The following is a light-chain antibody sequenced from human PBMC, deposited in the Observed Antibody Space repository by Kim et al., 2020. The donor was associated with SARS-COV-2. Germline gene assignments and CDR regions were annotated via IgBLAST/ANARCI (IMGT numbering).Light chain of an antibody. CDR2: AAS. J-gene: IGKJ4*01. Sequence: ASVGDRVTITCRASQGTSSWLAWYQQKPGKGPKLLIYAASSLQSGVPSRFSGSGSGTDFTLTINSLQPEDFSTYYCQQSNSFPLTCGGGTKVDIK. CDR1: QGTSSW. CDR3: QQSNSFPLT. V-gene: IGKV1-12*01.